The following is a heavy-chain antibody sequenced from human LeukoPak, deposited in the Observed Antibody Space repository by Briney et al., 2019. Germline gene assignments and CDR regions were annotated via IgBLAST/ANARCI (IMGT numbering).Heavy chain of an antibody. CDR2: IYSGGST. J-gene: IGHJ3*02. Sequence: PGGSLRLSCVASGFTFSDYYMSWVRQAPGKGLEWVSVIYSGGSTYYADSVKGRFTISRDNSKNTLYLQMNSLRAEDTAVYYCAGRGGGLPNSDAFDIWGQGTMVTVSS. D-gene: IGHD2-21*01. CDR1: GFTFSDYY. CDR3: AGRGGGLPNSDAFDI. V-gene: IGHV3-53*01.